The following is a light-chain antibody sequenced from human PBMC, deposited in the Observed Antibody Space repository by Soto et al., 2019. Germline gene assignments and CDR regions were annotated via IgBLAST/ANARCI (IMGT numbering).Light chain of an antibody. CDR1: TSDVGNYNL. J-gene: IGLJ1*01. CDR2: DVS. Sequence: QSALTQPASVSGSPGQSITISCTGTTSDVGNYNLVSWYQQHPGKAPKLLIFDVSRRPSGVSDRFSASKSGNTASLTISGLQAEDEADYYCSSYTSTNPLSVFGPVTKLTVL. V-gene: IGLV2-14*03. CDR3: SSYTSTNPLSV.